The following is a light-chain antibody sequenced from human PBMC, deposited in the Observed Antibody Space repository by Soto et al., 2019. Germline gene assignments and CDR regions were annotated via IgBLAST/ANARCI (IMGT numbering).Light chain of an antibody. CDR2: DAS. CDR1: QGISSA. Sequence: AIQLTQSPSSLSASVGDRVTITCRASQGISSALAWYQQKPGKAPKLLIYDASSLESGVPSRFSGSGSGTDFTLTISSLQPEDVATYYCQQFNSYASITFGQGTRLEIK. V-gene: IGKV1-13*02. J-gene: IGKJ5*01. CDR3: QQFNSYASIT.